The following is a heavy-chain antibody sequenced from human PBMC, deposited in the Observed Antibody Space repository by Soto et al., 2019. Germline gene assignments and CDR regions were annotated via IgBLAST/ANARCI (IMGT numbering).Heavy chain of an antibody. CDR3: ATDLDHCPGEPYSSANWFDT. Sequence: GGSLRLSCAASGFTFSSYSMNWVRQAPGKGLEWVSSISSSSSYIYYADSVKGRFTISRDNAKNSLYLQVNSLRAEDTAVYYCATDLDHCPGEPYSSANWFDTWGQGTLVTVSS. V-gene: IGHV3-21*01. J-gene: IGHJ5*02. D-gene: IGHD2-8*02. CDR2: ISSSSSYI. CDR1: GFTFSSYS.